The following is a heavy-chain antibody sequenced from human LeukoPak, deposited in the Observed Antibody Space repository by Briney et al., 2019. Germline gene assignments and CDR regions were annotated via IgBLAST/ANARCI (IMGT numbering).Heavy chain of an antibody. V-gene: IGHV3-23*01. D-gene: IGHD4-17*01. CDR1: GFTFSSYA. CDR2: ISGSGGST. J-gene: IGHJ5*02. Sequence: PGGSLRLSCAASGFTFSSYAMSWVRQAPGKGLEWVSAISGSGGSTYYADSVKGRFTISRDNSKDTLYLQMNSLRAEDTAVYYCEKVDGDYGWFDPWGQGTLVTVSS. CDR3: EKVDGDYGWFDP.